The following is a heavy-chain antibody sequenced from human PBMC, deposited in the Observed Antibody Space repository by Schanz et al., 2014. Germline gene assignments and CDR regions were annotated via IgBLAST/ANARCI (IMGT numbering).Heavy chain of an antibody. CDR3: AGAVATIRADSFDI. J-gene: IGHJ3*02. V-gene: IGHV3-21*01. Sequence: EVQLVESGGGLVRPGGSLRLSCAASGFTFSDYYMTWIRQAPGKGLEWVSSINSRSNFIYYADSVKGRFTISRDNAKNSLYLQMNSLRAEDTAVYYCAGAVATIRADSFDIWGQGTMXAVSS. CDR2: INSRSNFI. CDR1: GFTFSDYY. D-gene: IGHD5-12*01.